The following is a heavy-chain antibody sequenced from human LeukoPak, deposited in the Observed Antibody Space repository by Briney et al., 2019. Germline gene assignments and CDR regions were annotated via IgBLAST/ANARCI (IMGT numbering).Heavy chain of an antibody. V-gene: IGHV3-30*07. J-gene: IGHJ4*02. D-gene: IGHD1-26*01. CDR3: ASGASVGATTIDY. Sequence: DSVKGRFTISRDNSKNTLNLQMNSLRAEDTAVYYCASGASVGATTIDYWGQGTLVTVSS.